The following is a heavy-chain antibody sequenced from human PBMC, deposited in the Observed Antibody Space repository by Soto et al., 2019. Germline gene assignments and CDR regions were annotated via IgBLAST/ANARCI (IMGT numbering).Heavy chain of an antibody. CDR2: IIPIFGKA. D-gene: IGHD3-22*01. CDR3: ARCQNYYDSSGYEYAYYYAMDV. CDR1: GGTFSSYA. J-gene: IGHJ6*02. Sequence: SVKVSCKASGGTFSSYAISWVRQAPGQGLEWMGGIIPIFGKANYAQKFQGRVTITADESTSTAYMELSSLRSEDTAVYYCARCQNYYDSSGYEYAYYYAMDVWGQGTTVTVSS. V-gene: IGHV1-69*13.